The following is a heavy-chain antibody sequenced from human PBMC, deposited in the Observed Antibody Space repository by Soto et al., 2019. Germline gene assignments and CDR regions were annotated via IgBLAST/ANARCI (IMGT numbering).Heavy chain of an antibody. CDR1: GGTFSSYT. CDR2: IIPILGIA. J-gene: IGHJ5*02. D-gene: IGHD2-15*01. V-gene: IGHV1-69*02. CDR3: ARVVVAATTYNWFDP. Sequence: QVQLVQSGAEVKKPGSSVKVSCKASGGTFSSYTISWVRQAPGQGLEWMGRIIPILGIANYAQKFQGRVTITADKSTSTAYMELSSLRSKDTAVYYCARVVVAATTYNWFDPWGQGTLVTVSS.